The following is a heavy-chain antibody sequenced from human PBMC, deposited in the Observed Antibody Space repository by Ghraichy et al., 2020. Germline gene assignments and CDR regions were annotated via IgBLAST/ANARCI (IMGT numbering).Heavy chain of an antibody. CDR2: IKQDGSEK. Sequence: GGSLRLSCAASGFTFSSYWMSWIRQAPGKGLEWVANIKQDGSEKYYVDSVKGRFTISRDNAKNSLYLQMNSLRAEDTAVYYCARPHDFWTYPDAFDIWGQGTMVTVSS. V-gene: IGHV3-7*01. CDR1: GFTFSSYW. CDR3: ARPHDFWTYPDAFDI. D-gene: IGHD3-3*01. J-gene: IGHJ3*02.